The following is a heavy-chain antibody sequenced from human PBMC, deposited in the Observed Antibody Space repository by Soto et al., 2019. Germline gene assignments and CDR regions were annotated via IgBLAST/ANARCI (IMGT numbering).Heavy chain of an antibody. V-gene: IGHV3-7*01. Sequence: GGSLRLSCEAPGFTFSGYWMSWVRHTPGKGLEWVASIKEDGGEKNYLDSAKGRFTISRDNAKNSLYLQMNSLRVEDTAVYYCASRTLISGSPIPFHYWGQGTRGTAPQ. CDR1: GFTFSGYW. CDR3: ASRTLISGSPIPFHY. J-gene: IGHJ4*02. CDR2: IKEDGGEK. D-gene: IGHD3-10*01.